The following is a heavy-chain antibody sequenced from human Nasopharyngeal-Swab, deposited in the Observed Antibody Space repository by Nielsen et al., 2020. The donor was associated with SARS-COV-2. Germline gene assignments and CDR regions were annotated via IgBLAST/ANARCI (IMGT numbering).Heavy chain of an antibody. Sequence: WIRQPPGKGLEWVSVIYSGGSTYYADSVKGRFTISRDNSKNTLYLQMNSLRAEDTAVYYCARSSSSSASWNGELDYWGQGTLVTVSS. V-gene: IGHV3-53*01. D-gene: IGHD6-6*01. CDR3: ARSSSSSASWNGELDY. J-gene: IGHJ4*02. CDR2: IYSGGST.